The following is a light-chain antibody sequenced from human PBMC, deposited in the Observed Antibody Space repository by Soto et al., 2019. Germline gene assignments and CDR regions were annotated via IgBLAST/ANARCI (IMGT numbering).Light chain of an antibody. CDR2: EVS. CDR3: SSHAGNNNYV. J-gene: IGLJ1*01. Sequence: QSVLTQPPSASWSVGLSVTISCTGTSSDVGAYNYVSWYQQHPGKAPKLMIYEVSKRPSGVPDRFSGSKSGYTASLTVSGLQAEDEADYYCSSHAGNNNYVFGTGTKVTVL. CDR1: SSDVGAYNY. V-gene: IGLV2-8*01.